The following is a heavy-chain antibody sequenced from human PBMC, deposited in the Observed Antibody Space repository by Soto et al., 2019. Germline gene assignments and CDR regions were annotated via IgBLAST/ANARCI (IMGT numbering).Heavy chain of an antibody. D-gene: IGHD3-10*01. CDR2: IYWDDDK. J-gene: IGHJ5*02. CDR1: GFSLSTSGVG. Sequence: QITLKESGPTLVKPTQTLTLTCTFSGFSLSTSGVGVGWIRQPPGKALEWLALIYWDDDKRYSPSLKSRLTITKDTSKNQVVLTMTNMDPVDTATYYCEHRPRLLWFGDLGGWFDPWGQGTLVTVSS. CDR3: EHRPRLLWFGDLGGWFDP. V-gene: IGHV2-5*02.